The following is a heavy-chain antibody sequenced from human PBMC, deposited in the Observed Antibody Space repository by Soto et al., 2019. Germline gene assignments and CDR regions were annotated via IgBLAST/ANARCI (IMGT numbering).Heavy chain of an antibody. CDR3: ARDWTHDY. D-gene: IGHD3-3*01. V-gene: IGHV3-33*01. CDR2: IWYDGSNE. CDR1: GFTFSAYS. Sequence: GGSLRLSCAASGFTFSAYSMHWIRQAPGKGLEWVAVIWYDGSNEYFADSVRGRFTISRDNTKNILYLHMDSLRLEDTAVYYCARDWTHDYWGQGTPVTVSS. J-gene: IGHJ4*02.